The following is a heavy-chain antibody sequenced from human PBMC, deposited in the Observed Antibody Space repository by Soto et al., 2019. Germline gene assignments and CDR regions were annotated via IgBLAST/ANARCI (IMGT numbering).Heavy chain of an antibody. CDR1: GGSSSGYY. Sequence: SETLSLTCAVYGGSSSGYYWSGIRQPPGKKLEWIGEINHSGSTNYNPSLKSRVTIAVDTSKNQFSLKLSSVTAADTAVYYCARDGAPTGDYCNSKSCPRYRLDPSSQGTHVPVSA. V-gene: IGHV4-34*09. J-gene: IGHJ5*02. D-gene: IGHD2-2*01. CDR3: ARDGAPTGDYCNSKSCPRYRLDP. CDR2: INHSGST.